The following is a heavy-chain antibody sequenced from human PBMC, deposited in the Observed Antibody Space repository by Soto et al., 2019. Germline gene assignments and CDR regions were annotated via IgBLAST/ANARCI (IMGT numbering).Heavy chain of an antibody. CDR3: AAGYYDYVWGSYRPEDY. CDR1: GFTFTSSA. Sequence: QMQLVQSGPEVKKPGTSVKVSCKASGFTFTSSAVQWVRQARGQRLEWIGWIVVGSGNTNYAQKFQERVTITRDMSTSTAYMELSSPRSEDTAVYYCAAGYYDYVWGSYRPEDYWGQGTLVTVSS. J-gene: IGHJ4*02. D-gene: IGHD3-16*02. CDR2: IVVGSGNT. V-gene: IGHV1-58*01.